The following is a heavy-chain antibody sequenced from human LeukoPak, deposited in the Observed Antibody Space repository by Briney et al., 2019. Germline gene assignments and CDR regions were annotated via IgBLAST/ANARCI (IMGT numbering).Heavy chain of an antibody. D-gene: IGHD2-21*02. Sequence: SQTLSLTCTVSGGSISRGGYYWRWIRQHPGRGLEWIGYLYYSGSTYYNPSLKSRVTISVDTSKSQFSLKLSSVTAADTGVYYCASSSTLCCGGDCYPFDYWGQGTLVTVSS. CDR1: GGSISRGGYY. J-gene: IGHJ4*02. CDR2: LYYSGST. CDR3: ASSSTLCCGGDCYPFDY. V-gene: IGHV4-31*03.